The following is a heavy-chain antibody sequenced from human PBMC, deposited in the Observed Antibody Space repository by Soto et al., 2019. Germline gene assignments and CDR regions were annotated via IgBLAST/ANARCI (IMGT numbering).Heavy chain of an antibody. D-gene: IGHD3-22*01. V-gene: IGHV3-48*03. CDR2: ISSSGSTI. CDR3: ARDSPYDSSGYFPRYFDY. Sequence: EVQLVESGGGLVQPGGSLRLSCAASGFTFSSYEMNWVRQAPGKGLEWVSYISSSGSTIYYADSVKGRFTISRDNAKNSLYLQMNSLRAEDTAVYYCARDSPYDSSGYFPRYFDYWGQGTLVTVSS. J-gene: IGHJ4*02. CDR1: GFTFSSYE.